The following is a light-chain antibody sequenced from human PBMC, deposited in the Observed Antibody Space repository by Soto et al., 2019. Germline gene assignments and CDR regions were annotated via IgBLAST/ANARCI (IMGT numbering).Light chain of an antibody. V-gene: IGLV2-11*01. CDR3: CSYAGGSDV. CDR1: SSDVGGYNY. CDR2: DVS. J-gene: IGLJ1*01. Sequence: QSALTQPRSVSGSPGQSVAISCTGTSSDVGGYNYVSWYQQHPGKAPKLMIYDVSKRPSGVPDRFSGSKSGNTASLTISGLQAEDEADYYCCSYAGGSDVFGTGTKVTAL.